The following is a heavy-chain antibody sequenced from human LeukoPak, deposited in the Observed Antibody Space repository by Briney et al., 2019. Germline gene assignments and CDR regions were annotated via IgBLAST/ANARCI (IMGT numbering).Heavy chain of an antibody. D-gene: IGHD5-18*01. CDR3: ARHDSFIPY. CDR2: ISGSGGGT. J-gene: IGHJ4*02. Sequence: PGGSLRLSCAASGFTFKSYAMNWVRQAPGKGLEWVSDISGSGGGTYHADSVKGRFTISRDKTKNTVFLQMHNLRADDTAVYFCARHDSFIPYWGQGALVTVSS. CDR1: GFTFKSYA. V-gene: IGHV3-23*01.